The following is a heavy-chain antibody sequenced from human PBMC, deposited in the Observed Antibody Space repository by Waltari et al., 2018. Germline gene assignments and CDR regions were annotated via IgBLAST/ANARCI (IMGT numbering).Heavy chain of an antibody. V-gene: IGHV4-39*07. Sequence: QLQLQESGPGLVKPSETLSLTCTVSGGSISSSSYYWGWVRQPPGKGLEWIGSIYYSGSPSYNPSLKSRVTISGDTSKNQFSLRVSSVTAADTAVFYCARMVRGYCSSTSCHTDHWGQGTLVTVSS. CDR3: ARMVRGYCSSTSCHTDH. CDR1: GGSISSSSYY. D-gene: IGHD2-2*01. J-gene: IGHJ4*02. CDR2: IYYSGSP.